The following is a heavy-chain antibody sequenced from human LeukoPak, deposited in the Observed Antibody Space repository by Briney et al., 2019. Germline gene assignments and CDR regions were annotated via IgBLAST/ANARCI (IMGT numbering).Heavy chain of an antibody. J-gene: IGHJ5*02. Sequence: GESLKISCKGSGYSFTSYWIGWVRQMPGKGLEWMGIIYPGDSDTRYSSSFQGQVTISADKSISTAYLQWSSLKASDTAMYYCARRPYSSSNHNWFDPWGQGTLVTVSS. CDR3: ARRPYSSSNHNWFDP. D-gene: IGHD6-6*01. V-gene: IGHV5-51*01. CDR2: IYPGDSDT. CDR1: GYSFTSYW.